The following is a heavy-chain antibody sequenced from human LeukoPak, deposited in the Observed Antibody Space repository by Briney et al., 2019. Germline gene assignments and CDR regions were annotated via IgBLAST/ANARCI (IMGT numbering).Heavy chain of an antibody. Sequence: GESLKISGKGSGYSFTSYWIGWVRQLLGRGLEGMEIIYPSDSDTRYSPSFQGQVTISADKSISTAYLQWSSLKASDTAMYYCARHYCSSTSCYRSSPIDYWGQGTLVTVSS. D-gene: IGHD2-2*02. V-gene: IGHV5-51*01. CDR1: GYSFTSYW. CDR2: IYPSDSDT. J-gene: IGHJ4*02. CDR3: ARHYCSSTSCYRSSPIDY.